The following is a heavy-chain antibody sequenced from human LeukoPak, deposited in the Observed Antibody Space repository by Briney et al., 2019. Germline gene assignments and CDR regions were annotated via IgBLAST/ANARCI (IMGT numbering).Heavy chain of an antibody. Sequence: SETLSRTCAVYGGSFSGYYWSWIRQPPGKGLEWIGEINHSGSTNYNPSLKSRVTISVDTSKNQFSLKLSSVTAADTSVYYCARKGDVDTAMAGEFDYWGQGTLVTVSS. V-gene: IGHV4-34*01. J-gene: IGHJ4*02. CDR3: ARKGDVDTAMAGEFDY. D-gene: IGHD5-18*01. CDR2: INHSGST. CDR1: GGSFSGYY.